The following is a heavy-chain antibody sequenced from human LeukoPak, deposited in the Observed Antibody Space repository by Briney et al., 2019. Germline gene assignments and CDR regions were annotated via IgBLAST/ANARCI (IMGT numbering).Heavy chain of an antibody. J-gene: IGHJ6*02. CDR3: ATPPGYCSGGSCYYYGMDV. CDR2: IYSGGST. Sequence: PGGSLRLSCAASGFTVSSNYMSWVRQAPGKGLEWVSVIYSGGSTYYADSVKGRFTISRDNSKNTLYLQMNSLRAEDTAVYYCATPPGYCSGGSCYYYGMDVWGQGTTVTVSS. D-gene: IGHD2-15*01. CDR1: GFTVSSNY. V-gene: IGHV3-53*01.